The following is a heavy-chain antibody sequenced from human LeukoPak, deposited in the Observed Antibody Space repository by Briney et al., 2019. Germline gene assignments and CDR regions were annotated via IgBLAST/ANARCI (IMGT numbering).Heavy chain of an antibody. D-gene: IGHD4-17*01. CDR3: ARAGGDHPSDP. Sequence: SETLSLTCTVSGASISHYYWSWIRQPPGKGLEWIGYIYDSGYTKYNPSLKSRVTISVDMSKNHFSLKLTSVTAADTAVYYCARAGGDHPSDPWGQGALVTVSS. J-gene: IGHJ5*02. CDR1: GASISHYY. CDR2: IYDSGYT. V-gene: IGHV4-59*01.